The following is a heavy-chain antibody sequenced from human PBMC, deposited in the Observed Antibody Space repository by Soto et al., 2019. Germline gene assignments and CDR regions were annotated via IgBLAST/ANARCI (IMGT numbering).Heavy chain of an antibody. J-gene: IGHJ6*02. CDR2: IKQDGSEK. V-gene: IGHV3-7*03. Sequence: GGSLRLSCAASGFTFSSCWMSWVRQAPGKGLEWVANIKQDGSEKYYVDSVKGRFTISRDNAKNSLYLQMNSLRAEDTAVYYCARDSGSDYGDYADSDYYYGMDVWGQGTTVTVSS. CDR3: ARDSGSDYGDYADSDYYYGMDV. D-gene: IGHD4-17*01. CDR1: GFTFSSCW.